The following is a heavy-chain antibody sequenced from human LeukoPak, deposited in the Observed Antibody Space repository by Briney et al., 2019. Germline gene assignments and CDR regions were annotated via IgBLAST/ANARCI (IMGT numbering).Heavy chain of an antibody. CDR3: ARVGGYNSYFDY. Sequence: PGGSPRLSCAASGFTFSSCWMHWVRQAPGKGLVWVSRINGDGSSTTYADSVRGRFTISRDNAKNTLYLQMNSLRDEDTAVYYCARVGGYNSYFDYWGQGSLVTVSS. J-gene: IGHJ4*02. CDR1: GFTFSSCW. CDR2: INGDGSST. V-gene: IGHV3-74*03. D-gene: IGHD5-24*01.